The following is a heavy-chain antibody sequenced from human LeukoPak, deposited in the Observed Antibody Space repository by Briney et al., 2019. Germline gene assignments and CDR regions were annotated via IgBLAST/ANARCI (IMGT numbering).Heavy chain of an antibody. CDR1: GYIFTKYG. J-gene: IGHJ4*02. Sequence: GASVKISCKASGYIFTKYGFTWVRQAPGQGLEWMGWISAYDGYTNHAQKFQGRVTMTTDVSTSTAYMELRSLRSDDTAVYYCATVLLRFLEWSPYYFDYWGQGTLVTVSS. CDR2: ISAYDGYT. CDR3: ATVLLRFLEWSPYYFDY. V-gene: IGHV1-18*01. D-gene: IGHD3-3*01.